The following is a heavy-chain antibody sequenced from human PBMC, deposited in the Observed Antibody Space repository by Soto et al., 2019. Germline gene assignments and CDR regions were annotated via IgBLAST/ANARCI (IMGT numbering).Heavy chain of an antibody. CDR2: ISSSSSYI. CDR1: GVTFSSYS. V-gene: IGHV3-21*01. D-gene: IGHD3-22*01. Sequence: PGGSLRLSCAASGVTFSSYSMNWVRQAPGKGLEWASSISSSSSYIYYADSVRGRFTISRDNAKNSLYLQMNSLRAEDTAVYYCAFPYYYDSSGYHFDYWGQGTLVTVSS. J-gene: IGHJ4*02. CDR3: AFPYYYDSSGYHFDY.